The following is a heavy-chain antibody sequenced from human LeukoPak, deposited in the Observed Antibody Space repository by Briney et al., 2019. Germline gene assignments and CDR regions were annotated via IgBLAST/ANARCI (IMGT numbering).Heavy chain of an antibody. CDR2: ISYDGSNK. Sequence: PGRSLRLSCAASGFTFSSYGMHWVRQAPGKGLEGLAVISYDGSNKYYADSVKGRFTISRDNSKNTLYLQMNSLRAEDTAVYYCASPLSITMVRGVKGYYGMDVWGKGTTVTVSS. J-gene: IGHJ6*04. CDR1: GFTFSSYG. CDR3: ASPLSITMVRGVKGYYGMDV. D-gene: IGHD3-10*01. V-gene: IGHV3-30*03.